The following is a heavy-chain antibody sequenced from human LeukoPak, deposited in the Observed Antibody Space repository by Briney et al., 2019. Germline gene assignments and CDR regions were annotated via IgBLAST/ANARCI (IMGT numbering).Heavy chain of an antibody. CDR2: ISSSGSTI. CDR1: GFTFSSYE. CDR3: AKDGSGWYGKEHYFDY. D-gene: IGHD6-19*01. Sequence: GGSLRLSCAASGFTFSSYEMNWVRQAPGKGLEWVSYISSSGSTIYYADSVKGRFTISRDNAKNSLYLQMNSLRAEDTAVYYCAKDGSGWYGKEHYFDYWGQGTLVTVSS. V-gene: IGHV3-48*03. J-gene: IGHJ4*02.